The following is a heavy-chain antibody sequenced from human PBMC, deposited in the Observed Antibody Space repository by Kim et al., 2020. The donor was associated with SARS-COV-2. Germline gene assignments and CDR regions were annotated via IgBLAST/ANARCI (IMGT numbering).Heavy chain of an antibody. D-gene: IGHD1-1*01. V-gene: IGHV3-30*18. J-gene: IGHJ1*01. CDR1: GFIFNNYA. CDR2: ISYDGINQ. CDR3: AKDEWNSVKGPFEH. Sequence: GGSLRLSCAASGFIFNNYAMHWVRQAPARGLEWVAVISYDGINQYYADSVKGRFTISRDSSENTLYLQMHSLRVEDTAVYYCAKDEWNSVKGPFEHWGQGTLVTVSS.